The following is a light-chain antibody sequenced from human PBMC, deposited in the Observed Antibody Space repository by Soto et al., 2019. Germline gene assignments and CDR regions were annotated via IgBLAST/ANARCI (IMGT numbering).Light chain of an antibody. CDR3: QQYHNWPPLT. CDR1: QSVSNY. CDR2: GAS. J-gene: IGKJ4*01. V-gene: IGKV3-15*01. Sequence: EIVMTQSPATLSVSPGERATLSCRASQSVSNYLAWYQQKPGQAPRLLIYGASTRATGIPARFSGGASETEFTLTISSLQSEDFAVYYCQQYHNWPPLTFGGGTKVDIK.